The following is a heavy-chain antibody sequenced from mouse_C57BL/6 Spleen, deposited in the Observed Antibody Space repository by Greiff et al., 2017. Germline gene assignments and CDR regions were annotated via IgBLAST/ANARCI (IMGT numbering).Heavy chain of an antibody. CDR1: GYTFTSYW. CDR2: IDPSDSET. J-gene: IGHJ3*01. CDR3: AIGNSNYERSGFAY. D-gene: IGHD2-5*01. V-gene: IGHV1-52*01. Sequence: QVQLQQPGAELVRPGSSVKLSCKASGYTFTSYWMHWVKQRPIQGLEWIGNIDPSDSETHYNQKLKGKATLTVDKSSSTAYMQLSSLTSEDSAVYYCAIGNSNYERSGFAYWGQGTLVTVSA.